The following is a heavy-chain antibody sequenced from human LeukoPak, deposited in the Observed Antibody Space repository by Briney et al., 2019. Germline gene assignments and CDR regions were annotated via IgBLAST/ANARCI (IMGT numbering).Heavy chain of an antibody. D-gene: IGHD6-19*01. CDR3: ARGGLYSSGWYVDY. CDR2: ISGSSSYI. J-gene: IGHJ4*02. V-gene: IGHV3-21*01. Sequence: AGGSLRLSCAASGFTFISYSMNWVRQAPGKGLEWVSSISGSSSYIYYADSVKGRFTISRDNAKKSLYLQMNSLRAEDTAVYYCARGGLYSSGWYVDYWGQGTLVTVSS. CDR1: GFTFISYS.